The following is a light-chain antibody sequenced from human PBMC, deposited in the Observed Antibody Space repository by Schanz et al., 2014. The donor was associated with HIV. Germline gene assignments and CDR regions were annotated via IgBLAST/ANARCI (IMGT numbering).Light chain of an antibody. J-gene: IGKJ1*01. CDR1: QSVSSSY. V-gene: IGKV3-20*01. Sequence: EIVLTQSPGSLSLSPGGRATLSCRASQSVSSSYLAWYQQKPGQAPRLLIYGASNRATGIPDRFSGGVSGADFTLTISRVEPEDYAVYYCQQYGSSPWTFGQGTRVDIK. CDR2: GAS. CDR3: QQYGSSPWT.